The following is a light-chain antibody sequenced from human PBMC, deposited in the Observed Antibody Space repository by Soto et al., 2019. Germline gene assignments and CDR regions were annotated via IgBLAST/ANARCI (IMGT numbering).Light chain of an antibody. CDR1: QSLSGW. Sequence: DIQMTQSPSTLSASVGDTVTLNCRASQSLSGWLAWYQQKPGKAPKVLIYKASTLEDGVSSRFSGSGSGTAFTLTISRLQPDDFATYYCQQCHSYPLTFGGGTKVE. V-gene: IGKV1-5*03. CDR3: QQCHSYPLT. CDR2: KAS. J-gene: IGKJ4*01.